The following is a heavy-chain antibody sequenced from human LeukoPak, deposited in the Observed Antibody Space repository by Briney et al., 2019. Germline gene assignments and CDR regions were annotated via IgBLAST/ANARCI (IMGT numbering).Heavy chain of an antibody. D-gene: IGHD6-13*01. V-gene: IGHV4-59*01. Sequence: SETLSLTCTVSGGSISSYYWSWIRQPPGKGLEWIGYIYYSGSTNYNPSLKSRVTMSVDTSKNQFSLKLSSVTAADTAVYYCARSSGSSWYLFDYWGQGTLVTVSS. CDR2: IYYSGST. CDR1: GGSISSYY. J-gene: IGHJ4*02. CDR3: ARSSGSSWYLFDY.